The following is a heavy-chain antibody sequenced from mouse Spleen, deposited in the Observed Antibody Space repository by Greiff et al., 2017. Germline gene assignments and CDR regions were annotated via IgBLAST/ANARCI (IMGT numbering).Heavy chain of an antibody. V-gene: IGHV5-16*01. CDR3: ARVGQLGLRVMDY. J-gene: IGHJ4*01. CDR1: GFTFSDYY. Sequence: EVQRVESEGGLVQPGSSMKLSCTASGFTFSDYYMAWVRQVPEKGLEWVANINYDGSSTYYLDSLKSRFIISRDNAKNILYLQMSSLKSEDTATYYCARVGQLGLRVMDYWGQGTSVTVSS. D-gene: IGHD3-2*01. CDR2: INYDGSST.